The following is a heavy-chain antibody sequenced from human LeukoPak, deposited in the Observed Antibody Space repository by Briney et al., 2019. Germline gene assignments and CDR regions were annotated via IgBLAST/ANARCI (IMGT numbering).Heavy chain of an antibody. CDR1: GFTFSSYG. J-gene: IGHJ4*02. CDR2: IRYDGSNK. D-gene: IGHD2-21*01. Sequence: GGSLRLSCAASGFTFSSYGMHWVRQAPGKGLEWVAFIRYDGSNKYYADSVKGRFTISRDNSKNTLYLQMNSLRAEDTAVYYCAPDPNCGGDCSPFDYWGQGTLVTASS. V-gene: IGHV3-30*02. CDR3: APDPNCGGDCSPFDY.